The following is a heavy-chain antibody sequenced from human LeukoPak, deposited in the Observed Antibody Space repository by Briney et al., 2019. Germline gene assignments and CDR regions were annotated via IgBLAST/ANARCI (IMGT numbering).Heavy chain of an antibody. CDR3: ARGIGYYDSSGYYQRYFDY. CDR1: GFTFSIYD. D-gene: IGHD3-22*01. J-gene: IGHJ4*02. Sequence: GGSLRLSCAASGFTFSIYDMHWVRQATGKGLEWVSAIGTAGDTYYPGSVKGRSTISRQNAKNSLYLQMNSLRAGDTAVYYCARGIGYYDSSGYYQRYFDYWGQGTLVTVSS. V-gene: IGHV3-13*01. CDR2: IGTAGDT.